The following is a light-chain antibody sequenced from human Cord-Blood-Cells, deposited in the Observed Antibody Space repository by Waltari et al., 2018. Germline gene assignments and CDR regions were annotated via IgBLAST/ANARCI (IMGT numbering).Light chain of an antibody. CDR2: GAS. Sequence: EIVMTQSPATLSVSPVERATLSCRASQSVSSNLAWYQQKPGQAPRLLIYGASTRATGIPARFSGSGSGTEFTLTISSLQSEDFAVYYCQQYNNWPGLTFGGGTKVEIK. J-gene: IGKJ4*01. CDR3: QQYNNWPGLT. V-gene: IGKV3-15*01. CDR1: QSVSSN.